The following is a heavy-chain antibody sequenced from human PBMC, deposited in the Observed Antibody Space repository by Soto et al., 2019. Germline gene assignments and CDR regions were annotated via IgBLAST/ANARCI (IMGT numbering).Heavy chain of an antibody. CDR2: ISSGSRYI. CDR3: VRGVLSESGTCY. J-gene: IGHJ4*02. V-gene: IGHV3-21*01. CDR1: GFTFSSYT. D-gene: IGHD2-15*01. Sequence: GGSLRLSCAASGFTFSSYTMNWVRQAPGKGLEWVSSISSGSRYIYYADSMKGRFTISRDNAKNSLYLQTNTLRAEDTAGYYYVRGVLSESGTCYWGRGSLVCVAS.